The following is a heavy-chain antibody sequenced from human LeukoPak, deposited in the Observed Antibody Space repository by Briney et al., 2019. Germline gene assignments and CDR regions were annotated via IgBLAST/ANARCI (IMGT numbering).Heavy chain of an antibody. Sequence: PSQTLSLTCAVSGGSISSGGYSWSWIRQPPGKGLEWIGYIYHSGSTYYNPSLKSRVTISVDTSKNQFSLKLSSVTAADTAVYYCARGRATALWGYYYYGMDVWGQGTTVTVSS. V-gene: IGHV4-30-2*01. J-gene: IGHJ6*02. CDR3: ARGRATALWGYYYYGMDV. CDR2: IYHSGST. CDR1: GGSISSGGYS. D-gene: IGHD3-16*01.